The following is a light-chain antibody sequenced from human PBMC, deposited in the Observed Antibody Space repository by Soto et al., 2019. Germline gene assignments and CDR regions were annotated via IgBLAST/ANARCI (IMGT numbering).Light chain of an antibody. CDR2: EDD. Sequence: NFMLTQPHSVSASLGKTVTISCTRSSGSIASKDVQWYQQRPGSSPNTVIYEDDQRPSGVPDRFSGSIDSSSNSASLTISGLKTEDEADYYCQSYDGRDVVFGGGTKLTVL. CDR1: SGSIASKD. CDR3: QSYDGRDVV. J-gene: IGLJ2*01. V-gene: IGLV6-57*01.